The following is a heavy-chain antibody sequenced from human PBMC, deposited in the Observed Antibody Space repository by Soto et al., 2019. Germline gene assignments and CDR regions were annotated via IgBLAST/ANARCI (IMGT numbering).Heavy chain of an antibody. CDR2: IWYDGSYK. D-gene: IGHD6-19*01. CDR3: ARKGSGWTFDY. Sequence: GGSLRLSCAASGFTFSSYGMHWVRQAPGKGLEWVAVIWYDGSYKYYADSVKGRFTISRDSSKNTLYLQVNSLRADDTAMYYCARKGSGWTFDYWGQGTLVTVSS. J-gene: IGHJ4*02. V-gene: IGHV3-33*01. CDR1: GFTFSSYG.